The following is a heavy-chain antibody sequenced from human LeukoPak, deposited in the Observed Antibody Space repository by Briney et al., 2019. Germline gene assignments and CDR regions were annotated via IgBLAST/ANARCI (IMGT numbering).Heavy chain of an antibody. CDR3: ARGPSVTSIGGP. CDR1: GGSISHYY. V-gene: IGHV4-59*01. J-gene: IGHJ5*02. D-gene: IGHD4-17*01. CDR2: TYYGGST. Sequence: SETLSLTCTVSGGSISHYYWSWIRQPPKKGLEWIGYTYYGGSTKFNPSLKSRVAISVDTSKKQFSLNLTSVTAADTAVYYCARGPSVTSIGGPWGQGTLVTVSA.